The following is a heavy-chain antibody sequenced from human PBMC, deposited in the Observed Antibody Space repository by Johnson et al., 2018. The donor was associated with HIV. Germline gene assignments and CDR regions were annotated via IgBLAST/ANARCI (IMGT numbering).Heavy chain of an antibody. V-gene: IGHV3-11*04. CDR2: ISSSGSNK. CDR3: ARDSTPWGGDYVDYAFDI. J-gene: IGHJ3*02. CDR1: GFTFNDYY. D-gene: IGHD4-17*01. Sequence: QVQLVESGGGLVQPGESLRLSCAASGFTFNDYYISWIRQAPGKGLECVSYISSSGSNKYYAASVKGRFTISRDNAKNSLYLQMNSLRAEDTAVYYCARDSTPWGGDYVDYAFDIWGQGTMVTVSS.